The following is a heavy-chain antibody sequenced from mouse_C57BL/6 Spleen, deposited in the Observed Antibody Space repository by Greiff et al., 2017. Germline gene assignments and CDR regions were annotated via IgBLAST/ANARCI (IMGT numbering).Heavy chain of an antibody. CDR3: ARRRGQGGYFDV. J-gene: IGHJ1*03. Sequence: VHVKQSGPELVKPGASVKIPCKASGYTFTDYNMDWVKQSHGKSLEWIGDINPNNGGTNYNQKFKGKATLTVDKSSSTAYMELRSLTSEDTAVYYCARRRGQGGYFDVWGTGTTVTVSS. CDR2: INPNNGGT. D-gene: IGHD6-1*01. CDR1: GYTFTDYN. V-gene: IGHV1-18*01.